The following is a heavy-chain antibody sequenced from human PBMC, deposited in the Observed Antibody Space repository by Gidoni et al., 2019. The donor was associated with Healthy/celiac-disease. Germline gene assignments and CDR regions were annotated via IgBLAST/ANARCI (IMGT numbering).Heavy chain of an antibody. CDR1: GGSISSGGYS. D-gene: IGHD6-13*01. Sequence: QLQLQESGSGLVKPSQTLSLTCAVSGGSISSGGYSWSWIRQPTGKGLEWIGYINHSGSTYYNPSLKSRVTISVDRSKNQFSLKLSSVTAADTAVYYCATAGYSSSSLGYWGQGTLVTVSS. CDR3: ATAGYSSSSLGY. J-gene: IGHJ4*02. V-gene: IGHV4-30-2*01. CDR2: INHSGST.